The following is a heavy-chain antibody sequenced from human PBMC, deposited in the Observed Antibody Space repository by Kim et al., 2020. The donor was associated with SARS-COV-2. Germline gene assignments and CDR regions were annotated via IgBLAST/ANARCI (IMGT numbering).Heavy chain of an antibody. V-gene: IGHV3-48*04. CDR2: ISSSSSTI. Sequence: GGSLRLSCAASGFTFSSYSMNWVRQAPGKGLEWVSYISSSSSTIYYADSVKGRFTISRDNAKNSLYLQMNSLRAEDTAVYYCARSPAGSYPPYFDYWGQGTLVTVSS. D-gene: IGHD1-26*01. CDR3: ARSPAGSYPPYFDY. J-gene: IGHJ4*02. CDR1: GFTFSSYS.